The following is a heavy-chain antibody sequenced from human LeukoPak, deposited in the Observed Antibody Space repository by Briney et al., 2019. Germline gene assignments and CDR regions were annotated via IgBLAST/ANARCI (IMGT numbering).Heavy chain of an antibody. CDR3: AVHPHGQQLALGYFDY. V-gene: IGHV3-30*03. D-gene: IGHD6-13*01. J-gene: IGHJ4*02. CDR1: GFTFSSYG. Sequence: GGSLRPSCAASGFTFSSYGMHWVRQAPGKGLEWVAVISYDGSNKYYADSLKGRFTISRDNSKNTLYLQMNSLRTEDTAVYYCAVHPHGQQLALGYFDYWGQGTLVTVSS. CDR2: ISYDGSNK.